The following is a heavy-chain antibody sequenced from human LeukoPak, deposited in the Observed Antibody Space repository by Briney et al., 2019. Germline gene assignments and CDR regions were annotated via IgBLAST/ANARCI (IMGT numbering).Heavy chain of an antibody. CDR3: ARQKQLGRGDY. Sequence: SGTLSLTCTVSGGSISSNSYYWGWIRQPPGKGPEWIGSMYYSGSSYYNPSLKSRVTISVDTSKNQLSLKLSSVTAADTAVYYCARQKQLGRGDYWGQGTLVTVSS. V-gene: IGHV4-39*01. CDR2: MYYSGSS. D-gene: IGHD7-27*01. CDR1: GGSISSNSYY. J-gene: IGHJ4*02.